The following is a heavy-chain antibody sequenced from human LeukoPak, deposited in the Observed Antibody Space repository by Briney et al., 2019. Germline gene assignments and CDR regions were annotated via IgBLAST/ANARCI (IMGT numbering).Heavy chain of an antibody. J-gene: IGHJ3*02. CDR2: IPYSGYT. V-gene: IGHV4-59*08. CDR3: ARRDYDGRLPYAFDI. Sequence: SETLSLTCTVSGGSISGYSWGWIRQPPGKGLEWIGYIPYSGYTNYNPSLKSRVTVSVATSKNHFSLELSSVTAADTATYYCARRDYDGRLPYAFDIWGQGTVVTVSS. CDR1: GGSISGYS. D-gene: IGHD4-23*01.